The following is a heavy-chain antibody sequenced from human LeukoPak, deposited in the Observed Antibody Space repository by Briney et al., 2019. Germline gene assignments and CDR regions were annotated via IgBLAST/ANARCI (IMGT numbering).Heavy chain of an antibody. CDR1: GFTFSSYA. CDR3: AKDRIAARHYYCYGMDV. D-gene: IGHD6-6*01. V-gene: IGHV3-23*01. J-gene: IGHJ6*02. Sequence: PGGSLRLSCAASGFTFSSYAMSWVRQAPGKGLEWVSAISGSGGSTYYADSVKGRFTISRDNSKNTLYLQMNSLRAEDTAVYYCAKDRIAARHYYCYGMDVWGQGTTVTVSS. CDR2: ISGSGGST.